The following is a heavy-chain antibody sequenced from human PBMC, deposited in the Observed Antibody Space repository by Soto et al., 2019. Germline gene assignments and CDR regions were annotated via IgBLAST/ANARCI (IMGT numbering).Heavy chain of an antibody. CDR1: GFTFSDYG. J-gene: IGHJ4*02. Sequence: QVQLVESGGGVVQPGRSLRLSCAASGFTFSDYGMHWVRQAPGKGLEWVAVISYDGSNRYYADSVKGRFTISRDNSKNTLYLQVNRLRTEDTAVYDCAKGMVVVAATEFDFWGQGTLVTVSS. CDR2: ISYDGSNR. V-gene: IGHV3-30*18. D-gene: IGHD2-15*01. CDR3: AKGMVVVAATEFDF.